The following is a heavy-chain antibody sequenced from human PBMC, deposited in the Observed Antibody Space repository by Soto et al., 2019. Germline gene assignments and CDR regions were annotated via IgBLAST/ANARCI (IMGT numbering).Heavy chain of an antibody. CDR2: ISYDGSNK. CDR3: AKDGPFVDPAMVHLLDY. CDR1: GFTFSSYG. D-gene: IGHD5-18*01. J-gene: IGHJ4*02. Sequence: PGGSLRLSCAASGFTFSSYGMHWVRQAPGKGLEWVAVISYDGSNKYYADSVKGRFTISRDNSKNTLYLQMNSLRAEDTAVYYCAKDGPFVDPAMVHLLDYWGQGTLVTVSS. V-gene: IGHV3-30*18.